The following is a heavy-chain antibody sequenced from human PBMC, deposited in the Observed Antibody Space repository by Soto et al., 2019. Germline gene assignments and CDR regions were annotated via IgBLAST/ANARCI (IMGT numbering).Heavy chain of an antibody. D-gene: IGHD2-2*01. CDR1: GDSISSGGYY. CDR2: IYYSGST. J-gene: IGHJ5*02. CDR3: ARDEIPAAYNWFDP. Sequence: SETLSLTCTVSGDSISSGGYYWTWIRQHPGKGLEWIGYIYYSGSTYYNPSLKSRVTISIDTSKNQFSLRLSSVTAADTAVYYCARDEIPAAYNWFDPWGQGTLVTVSS. V-gene: IGHV4-31*03.